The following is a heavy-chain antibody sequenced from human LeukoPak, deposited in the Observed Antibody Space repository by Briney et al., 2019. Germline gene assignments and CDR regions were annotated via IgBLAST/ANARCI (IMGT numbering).Heavy chain of an antibody. Sequence: SKTLSLTCAVYGGSFSGYYWSWIRQPPGKGLEWIGEINHSGSTNYNPSLKSRVTISVDTSKNQFSLKLSSVTAADTAVYYCARGRSGSRLNWFDPWGQGTLVTVSS. CDR2: INHSGST. CDR1: GGSFSGYY. J-gene: IGHJ5*02. CDR3: ARGRSGSRLNWFDP. D-gene: IGHD1-26*01. V-gene: IGHV4-34*01.